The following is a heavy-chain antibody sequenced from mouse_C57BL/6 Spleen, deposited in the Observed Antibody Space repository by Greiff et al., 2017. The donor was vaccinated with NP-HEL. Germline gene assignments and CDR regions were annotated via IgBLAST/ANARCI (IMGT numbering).Heavy chain of an antibody. V-gene: IGHV1-82*01. CDR2: IYPGDGDT. Sequence: QVQLQQSGPELVKPGASVKISCKASGYAFSSSWMNWVKQRPGKGLEWIGRIYPGDGDTNYNGKFKGKATLTADKSSSTAYMQLSSLTSEDSAVYFCARSLYYGNSTGGWGQGTSVTVSS. CDR1: GYAFSSSW. CDR3: ARSLYYGNSTGG. D-gene: IGHD2-1*01. J-gene: IGHJ4*01.